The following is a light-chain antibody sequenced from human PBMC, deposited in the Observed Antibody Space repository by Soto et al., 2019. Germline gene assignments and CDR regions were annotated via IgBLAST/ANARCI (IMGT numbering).Light chain of an antibody. CDR1: SSNIGSNT. CDR3: AAWDDSLNGYV. Sequence: QSVVTQPPSASLTPGQRITISCSGSSSNIGSNTVNWYQQLPGTAPKLRIYANNHRPSGVPDRISASKSGTSASLAISGLQSEDEGDYSCAAWDDSLNGYVFGAGTKVTVL. J-gene: IGLJ1*01. V-gene: IGLV1-44*01. CDR2: ANN.